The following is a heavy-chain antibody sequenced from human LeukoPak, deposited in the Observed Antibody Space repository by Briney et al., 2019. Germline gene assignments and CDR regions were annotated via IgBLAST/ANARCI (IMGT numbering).Heavy chain of an antibody. CDR1: GYSFTTYW. Sequence: GESLKISCRGSGYSFTTYWIGWVRQMPGKGLERMGIIYPGDSDTRYSPSFQGQVTMSADKSINTAYLQWSSLKASDTAMYYCARKYGDSRLVWFDPWGQGTLVTVSS. D-gene: IGHD4-17*01. J-gene: IGHJ5*02. V-gene: IGHV5-51*01. CDR3: ARKYGDSRLVWFDP. CDR2: IYPGDSDT.